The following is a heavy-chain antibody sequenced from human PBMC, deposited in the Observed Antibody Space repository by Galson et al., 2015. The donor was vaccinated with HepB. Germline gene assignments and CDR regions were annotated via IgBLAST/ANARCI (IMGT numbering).Heavy chain of an antibody. Sequence: SLRLSCAVSGFTPSNCGIHWVRQAPGQGLEWLAVIWFDGSHEYYADSVKGRFTISRVNSKNTLCLQMNSLRARDTAVYYCAREGRGYSWIQYWGQGTLVTVSS. CDR2: IWFDGSHE. V-gene: IGHV3-33*01. J-gene: IGHJ4*02. CDR1: GFTPSNCG. CDR3: AREGRGYSWIQY. D-gene: IGHD5-12*01.